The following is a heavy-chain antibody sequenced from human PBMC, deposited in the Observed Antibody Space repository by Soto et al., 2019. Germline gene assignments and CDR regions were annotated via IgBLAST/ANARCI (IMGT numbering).Heavy chain of an antibody. CDR2: IRSNGGDP. Sequence: ASVKVSCKASGFTFTGYYIHWVRQAPGQGPEWMGWIRSNGGDPKYSQKFQDRVTMTRDTSMNTVYMELSRLRSDDTAVYYCARDERSYGEPPFDYWGRG. J-gene: IGHJ4*01. CDR3: ARDERSYGEPPFDY. D-gene: IGHD3-16*01. V-gene: IGHV1-2*02. CDR1: GFTFTGYY.